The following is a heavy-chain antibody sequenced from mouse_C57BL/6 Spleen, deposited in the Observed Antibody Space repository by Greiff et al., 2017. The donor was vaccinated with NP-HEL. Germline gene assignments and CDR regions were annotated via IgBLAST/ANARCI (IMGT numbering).Heavy chain of an antibody. Sequence: EVQVVESGEGLVKPGGSLKLSCAASGFTFSSYAMSWVRQTPEKRLEWVAYISSGGDYIYYADTVKGRFTISRDNARNTLYLQMSSLKSEDTAMYYCTRGRSLYAMDYWGQGTSVTVSS. CDR3: TRGRSLYAMDY. D-gene: IGHD6-2*01. CDR2: ISSGGDYI. V-gene: IGHV5-9-1*02. CDR1: GFTFSSYA. J-gene: IGHJ4*01.